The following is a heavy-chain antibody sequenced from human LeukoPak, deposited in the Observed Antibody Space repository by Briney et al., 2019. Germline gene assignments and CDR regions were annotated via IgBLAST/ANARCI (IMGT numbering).Heavy chain of an antibody. D-gene: IGHD3-22*01. J-gene: IGHJ6*03. Sequence: AGSMRLSCAASGFTVSSNYMSWVRQAPGKGLEWVSVIYSGGSTYYADSVKGRFTISRDNSKNTLYLQMNSLRAEDTAVYYCARDQGSVYYDSSGYPYYYYYMDVWGKGTTVTVSS. CDR1: GFTVSSNY. CDR2: IYSGGST. V-gene: IGHV3-53*01. CDR3: ARDQGSVYYDSSGYPYYYYYMDV.